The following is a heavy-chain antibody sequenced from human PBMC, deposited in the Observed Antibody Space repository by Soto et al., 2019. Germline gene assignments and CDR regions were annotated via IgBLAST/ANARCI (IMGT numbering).Heavy chain of an antibody. D-gene: IGHD6-19*01. CDR1: GFTFNSYA. Sequence: QVQLVESGGGVVQPGRSLRLSCAASGFTFNSYAMHWVRQAPGKGLEWVALISSDGNNEYYADSVKGRFTISRDKSKNTLYLQMNSLRLDDTAVYYCAKCWGFNSGWNDYWGQGTLVTVSS. CDR3: AKCWGFNSGWNDY. CDR2: ISSDGNNE. V-gene: IGHV3-30-3*01. J-gene: IGHJ4*02.